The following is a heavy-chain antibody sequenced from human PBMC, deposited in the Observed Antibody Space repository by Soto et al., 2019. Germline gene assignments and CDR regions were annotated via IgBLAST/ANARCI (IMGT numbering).Heavy chain of an antibody. CDR2: MHHSGST. D-gene: IGHD3-10*01. J-gene: IGHJ4*02. Sequence: QVRLQESGPGLVNPSGTLSLTCVVSGGSITSPNWWTWVRQPPGRGLEWIAEMHHSGSTNYSPSLKSRVVMAIDKSKHQFSLKLNSVTAADTAVYYCAAGNVYYYGSGGLWDQWGRGALVTVSS. CDR1: GGSITSPNW. CDR3: AAGNVYYYGSGGLWDQ. V-gene: IGHV4-4*02.